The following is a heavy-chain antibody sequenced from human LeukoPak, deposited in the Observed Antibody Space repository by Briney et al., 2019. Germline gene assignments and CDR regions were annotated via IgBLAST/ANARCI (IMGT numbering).Heavy chain of an antibody. CDR2: ISAYNGNT. CDR1: GYTFTSYG. D-gene: IGHD2-2*03. V-gene: IGHV1-18*01. Sequence: ASVKVSCKASGYTFTSYGISWVRQAPGQGLEWMGWISAYNGNTNYAQKLQGRVTMTTDTSTGTAYMELRSLRSDDTAVYYCASGYCSSTSCYEFDYWGQGTLVTVSS. CDR3: ASGYCSSTSCYEFDY. J-gene: IGHJ4*02.